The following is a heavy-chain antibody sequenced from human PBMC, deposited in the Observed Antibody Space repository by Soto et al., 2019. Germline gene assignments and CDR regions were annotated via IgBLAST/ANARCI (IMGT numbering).Heavy chain of an antibody. CDR2: IYYSGST. CDR3: AIRRAGYYYMDV. J-gene: IGHJ6*03. D-gene: IGHD3-10*01. V-gene: IGHV4-59*01. CDR1: HGSISSYY. Sequence: SETLSLTCTVSHGSISSYYWSWIRQPPGKGLEWIGNIYYSGSTNYNPSLKSRVTISLDLSKNQFSLKLTSVTAADTAVYFCAIRRAGYYYMDVWGKGTTVTVSS.